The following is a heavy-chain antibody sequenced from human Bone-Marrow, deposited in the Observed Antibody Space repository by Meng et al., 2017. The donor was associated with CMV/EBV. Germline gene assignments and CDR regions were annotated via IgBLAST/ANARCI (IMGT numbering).Heavy chain of an antibody. V-gene: IGHV3-33*01. CDR2: ISYDGSNK. D-gene: IGHD3-22*01. CDR1: GFTFSSYG. CDR3: ARKYYYDSSGFYRGGLDV. Sequence: GGSLRLSCAASGFTFSSYGMHWVRQAPGKGLEWVAFISYDGSNKYYADSVKGRFTISRDNSKNTLYLQMSSLRVEDTAVYYCARKYYYDSSGFYRGGLDVWGQGTTVTVSS. J-gene: IGHJ6*02.